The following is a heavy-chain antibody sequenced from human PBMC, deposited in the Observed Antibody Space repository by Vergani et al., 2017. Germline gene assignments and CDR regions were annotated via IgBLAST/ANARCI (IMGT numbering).Heavy chain of an antibody. Sequence: EVQLVQSGAEVKKPGESLKISCQISGYSFTNYWIGWVRQMPGKGLEWMGIIHPADSDTRYSPSFQGQVTISVDKSISTAYLQRSSLRASDSAMYYCARLYGGDMSGSKYFDYWGQGTLVTVSS. V-gene: IGHV5-51*01. J-gene: IGHJ4*03. D-gene: IGHD3-16*01. CDR1: GYSFTNYW. CDR2: IHPADSDT. CDR3: ARLYGGDMSGSKYFDY.